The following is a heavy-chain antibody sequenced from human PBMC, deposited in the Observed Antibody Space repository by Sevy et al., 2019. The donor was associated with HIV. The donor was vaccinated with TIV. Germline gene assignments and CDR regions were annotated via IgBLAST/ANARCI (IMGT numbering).Heavy chain of an antibody. D-gene: IGHD1-26*01. V-gene: IGHV3-33*06. CDR1: GFTFSSYG. CDR2: IWYEGSNQ. Sequence: GGSLRLSCAASGFTFSSYGMHWVRQAPGKGLEWVAVIWYEGSNQYYADSVKRRFTISRDNSKNTLYLQMNSLRVEDTAVYYCAQKEWDGYNIPIDYWGQGTLVTVSS. J-gene: IGHJ4*02. CDR3: AQKEWDGYNIPIDY.